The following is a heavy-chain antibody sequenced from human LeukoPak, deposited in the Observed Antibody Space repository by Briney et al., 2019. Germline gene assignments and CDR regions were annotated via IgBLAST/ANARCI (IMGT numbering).Heavy chain of an antibody. CDR1: GGSVSSYY. CDR2: IYSSGST. CDR3: AAMTTVTMYSYFFDS. D-gene: IGHD4-17*01. J-gene: IGHJ4*02. V-gene: IGHV4-4*07. Sequence: PSETLSLTCTVSGGSVSSYYWSWIRQSAGKGLEWIGRIYSSGSTNYNPSLKSRVTISVDSSTNHFSLRLTSVTAADTAIYYCAAMTTVTMYSYFFDSWGQGTLLTVSS.